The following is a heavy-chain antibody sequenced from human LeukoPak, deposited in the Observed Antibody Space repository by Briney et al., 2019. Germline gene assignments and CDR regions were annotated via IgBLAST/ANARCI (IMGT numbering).Heavy chain of an antibody. CDR3: ARDRTGSGCMDV. D-gene: IGHD3-10*01. J-gene: IGHJ6*04. CDR2: IIPIFGTA. CDR1: GGTFSSYA. Sequence: GASVKVSCKASGGTFSSYAISWVRQAPGQGLEWKGGIIPIFGTANYAQKFQGRVTITADESTSTAYMELSSLRSEDTAVYYCARDRTGSGCMDVWGKGTTVTVSS. V-gene: IGHV1-69*01.